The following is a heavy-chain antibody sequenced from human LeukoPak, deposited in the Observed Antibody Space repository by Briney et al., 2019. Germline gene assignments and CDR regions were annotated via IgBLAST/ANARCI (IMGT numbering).Heavy chain of an antibody. CDR3: ARDLPIRFDY. J-gene: IGHJ4*02. CDR2: INPSGGTT. V-gene: IGHV1-46*01. CDR1: GYSFSTYY. D-gene: IGHD3-3*02. Sequence: ASVKVSCKASGYSFSTYYIHWVRQAPGQGLEWMGIINPSGGTTRYAQMFQGRVTMTRDTSTSTVYVEVSSLSSEDTAVYYCARDLPIRFDYWGQGTLVTVSS.